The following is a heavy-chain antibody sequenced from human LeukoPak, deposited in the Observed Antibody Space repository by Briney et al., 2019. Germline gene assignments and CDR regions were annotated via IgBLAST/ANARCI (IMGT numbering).Heavy chain of an antibody. Sequence: GESLKISCKGSGYSFTSYWIGWVRPMPGKGLEWMGIIYPGDSDTRYSPSFQGQVTISADKSISTAYLQWSSLKASDTAMYYCARLGGGSGSYYPYWYFDLWGRGTLVTVSS. J-gene: IGHJ2*01. CDR3: ARLGGGSGSYYPYWYFDL. CDR1: GYSFTSYW. CDR2: IYPGDSDT. V-gene: IGHV5-51*01. D-gene: IGHD3-10*01.